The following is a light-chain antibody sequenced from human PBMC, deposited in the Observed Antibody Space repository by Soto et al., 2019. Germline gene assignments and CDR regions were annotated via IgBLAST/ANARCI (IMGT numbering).Light chain of an antibody. CDR1: SGHSSYI. Sequence: QSVLTQSSSASASLGSSVKLTCTLSSGHSSYIIAWHQQQPGKAPRYLMKLEGSGSYNKGSGVPDRFSGSSSRADRYLTISNLQFEDEADYYCETWDSNTWVFGGGTKVTVL. CDR2: LEGSGSY. CDR3: ETWDSNTWV. J-gene: IGLJ3*02. V-gene: IGLV4-60*02.